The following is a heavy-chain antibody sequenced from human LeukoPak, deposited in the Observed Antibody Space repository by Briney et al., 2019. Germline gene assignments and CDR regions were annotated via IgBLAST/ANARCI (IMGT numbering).Heavy chain of an antibody. CDR1: GFIFSSYW. D-gene: IGHD1-26*01. J-gene: IGHJ4*02. Sequence: GGSLRLSCEVSGFIFSSYWMTWVRQAPGKGREGVANINQHGSETYYVDSVKGRFIISRDNEKKSLFVKMDSVTGEDTAVYYCSRGGLYRYSGTSGDYWGQGTLVTVSS. CDR3: SRGGLYRYSGTSGDY. V-gene: IGHV3-7*01. CDR2: INQHGSET.